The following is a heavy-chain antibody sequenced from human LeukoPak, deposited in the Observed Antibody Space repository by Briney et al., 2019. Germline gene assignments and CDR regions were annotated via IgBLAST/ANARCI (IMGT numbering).Heavy chain of an antibody. D-gene: IGHD1-1*01. CDR2: INPSGGST. CDR1: GYIFTSYY. V-gene: IGHV1-46*03. Sequence: ASVKVSCKASGYIFTSYYIHWVRQAPGQGLEWMGIINPSGGSTSYAQKFQGRVTMTRDTSTSTVYMELSSLRSEDTAVYYCARVPGPGHMDVWGKGTTVTVSS. J-gene: IGHJ6*03. CDR3: ARVPGPGHMDV.